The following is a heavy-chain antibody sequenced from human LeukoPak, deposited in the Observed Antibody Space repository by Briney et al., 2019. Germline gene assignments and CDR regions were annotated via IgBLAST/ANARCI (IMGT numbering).Heavy chain of an antibody. CDR2: VTWSGDKT. Sequence: GESLRLTCVASGFNFEDFGMTWVRLVPGKGLEWVSGVTWSGDKTSYADSLKGRFTISRDNSKNSLYLHMNSLRVEDTAFYYCARKVGSGHYYGPGYYFFYMDVWGKGTAVTVSS. CDR3: ARKVGSGHYYGPGYYFFYMDV. D-gene: IGHD3-10*01. CDR1: GFNFEDFG. J-gene: IGHJ6*03. V-gene: IGHV3-20*04.